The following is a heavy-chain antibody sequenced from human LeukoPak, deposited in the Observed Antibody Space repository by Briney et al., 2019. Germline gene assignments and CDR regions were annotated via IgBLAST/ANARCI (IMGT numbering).Heavy chain of an antibody. J-gene: IGHJ4*02. Sequence: SETLSLTCTVSGGSISSYYWSWIRQPPGKGLEWIGYMYYSGSTNYNPSLRSRVTISVDTSKNQFSLKLSSVTAADTAVYYCAREDYSYGLDYWGQGTLVTVSS. V-gene: IGHV4-59*01. CDR3: AREDYSYGLDY. CDR2: MYYSGST. D-gene: IGHD5-18*01. CDR1: GGSISSYY.